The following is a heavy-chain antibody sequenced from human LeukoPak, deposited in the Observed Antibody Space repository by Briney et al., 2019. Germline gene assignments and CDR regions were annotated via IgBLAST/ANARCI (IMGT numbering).Heavy chain of an antibody. J-gene: IGHJ5*02. CDR1: GGTFSSYV. V-gene: IGHV1-69*13. CDR2: IIPIFGTA. Sequence: VASVKVPCKASGGTFSSYVISWVRQAPGQGLEWMGGIIPIFGTANYAQKFQGRVTITADESTSTAYMELSSLRSEDTAVYYCARALLRYCSSTSCYWFDPWGQGTLVTVSS. CDR3: ARALLRYCSSTSCYWFDP. D-gene: IGHD2-2*01.